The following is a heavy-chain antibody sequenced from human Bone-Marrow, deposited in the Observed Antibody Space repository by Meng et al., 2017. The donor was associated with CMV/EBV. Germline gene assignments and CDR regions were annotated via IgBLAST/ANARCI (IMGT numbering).Heavy chain of an antibody. CDR2: ISAYNGNT. CDR3: ARPEARDWSGTEYYYGMDV. V-gene: IGHV1-18*01. J-gene: IGHJ6*02. D-gene: IGHD3-3*01. Sequence: ASVKVSCKASGYTFTSYGISWVRQAPGQGLEWMGWISAYNGNTNYAQKLQGRVTMTTDTSTSTAYMELRSLRSEDTAVYYCARPEARDWSGTEYYYGMDVWGQGTTVTVSS. CDR1: GYTFTSYG.